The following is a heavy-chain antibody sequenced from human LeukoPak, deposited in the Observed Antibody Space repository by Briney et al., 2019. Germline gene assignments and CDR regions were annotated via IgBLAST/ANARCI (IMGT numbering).Heavy chain of an antibody. Sequence: ASVKVSCKASGYTFTDYYMHWVRQAPGQGLEWMGWINPNSGGTNYAQKFQGRVTMTRDTSISTAYMELSGLRSDDTAVYYCARELPRWYFDYWGQGTLVTVSS. CDR3: ARELPRWYFDY. D-gene: IGHD2-15*01. J-gene: IGHJ4*02. CDR1: GYTFTDYY. V-gene: IGHV1-2*02. CDR2: INPNSGGT.